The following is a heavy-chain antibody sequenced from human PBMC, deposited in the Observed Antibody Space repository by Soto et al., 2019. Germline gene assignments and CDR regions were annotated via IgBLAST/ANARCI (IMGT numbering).Heavy chain of an antibody. CDR2: IKTDGSST. CDR1: GFSFSSYW. Sequence: EVQLVESGGGLVQPGGSLRLSCAASGFSFSSYWMHWVRQAPGKGLVWVSRIKTDGSSTDYADSVKGRFTISRDNAKNTLYLQMNRLRAEDTAVYYCAKSEVNTYGLFHWGKGTLVTVSS. J-gene: IGHJ4*02. V-gene: IGHV3-74*01. CDR3: AKSEVNTYGLFH. D-gene: IGHD5-18*01.